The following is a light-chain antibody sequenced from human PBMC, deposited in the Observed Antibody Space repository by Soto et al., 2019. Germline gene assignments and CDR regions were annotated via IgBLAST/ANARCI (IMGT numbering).Light chain of an antibody. CDR2: DAS. J-gene: IGKJ1*01. CDR1: QRISTY. V-gene: IGKV1-5*01. Sequence: IQMTQSPSTLSASVGDRVTITCRASQRISTYLAWYQQKPGRAPNLVIYDASNLENGVPSRFSGSGSGTEFTLTIGSLQPDDFATYYCQHYNVYPWTFGQGTKVDIK. CDR3: QHYNVYPWT.